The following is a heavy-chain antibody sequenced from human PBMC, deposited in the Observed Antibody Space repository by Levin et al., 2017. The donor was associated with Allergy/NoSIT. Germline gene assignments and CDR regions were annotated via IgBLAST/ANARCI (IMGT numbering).Heavy chain of an antibody. J-gene: IGHJ4*02. D-gene: IGHD2-8*02. CDR3: TSHHYWLPTG. V-gene: IGHV3-15*04. CDR2: IAIRTDGGAT. CDR1: GFTFSNAY. Sequence: GGSLRLSCAASGFTFSNAYMSWVRQAPGKGLEWVGRIAIRTDGGATDYAAPVKGRFTVSRDDSKNTLYLQMNSLITEDTGVYYCTSHHYWLPTGWCQGTLVTVSS.